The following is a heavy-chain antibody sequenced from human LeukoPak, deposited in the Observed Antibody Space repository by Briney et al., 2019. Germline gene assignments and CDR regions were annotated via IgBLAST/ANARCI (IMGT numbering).Heavy chain of an antibody. Sequence: GGSLRLSCAASGFTVSSNYMSWVRQAPGKGLEWVSVIYGGGNTFYADSVRGRFTISRDNSKNTLSLQMNSLRAEDTAVYYCARDSWTYYYGSGSPIWDYWGQGTLVTVSS. CDR1: GFTVSSNY. J-gene: IGHJ4*02. V-gene: IGHV3-53*01. D-gene: IGHD3-10*01. CDR3: ARDSWTYYYGSGSPIWDY. CDR2: IYGGGNT.